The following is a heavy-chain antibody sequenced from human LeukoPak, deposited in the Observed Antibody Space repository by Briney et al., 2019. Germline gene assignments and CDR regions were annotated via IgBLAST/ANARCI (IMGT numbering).Heavy chain of an antibody. CDR2: INSDGSST. J-gene: IGHJ4*02. V-gene: IGHV3-74*01. Sequence: GGSLRLSCVASGFTFTNYGMHWVRQAPGKGLVWVSRINSDGSSTSYADSVKGRFTISRDNAKNTLYLQMNSLRAEDTAVYYCARPADYGDFEYWGQGTLVTVSS. CDR1: GFTFTNYG. CDR3: ARPADYGDFEY. D-gene: IGHD4-17*01.